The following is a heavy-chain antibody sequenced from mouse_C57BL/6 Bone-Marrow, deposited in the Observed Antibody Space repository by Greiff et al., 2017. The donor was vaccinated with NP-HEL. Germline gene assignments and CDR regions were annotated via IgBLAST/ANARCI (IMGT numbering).Heavy chain of an antibody. J-gene: IGHJ4*01. V-gene: IGHV1-52*01. CDR1: GYTFTSYR. Sequence: QVQLQQSGAELVRPGSSVKLSCKASGYTFTSYRMHWVKQRPVQGLEWIGYINPSDGETNYNQKFKDKATLTVDKSSSTAYMQLSSLTSEDSAVYYCARSLITELVYDLDYWGQGTSVTVSS. CDR3: ARSLITELVYDLDY. CDR2: INPSDGET. D-gene: IGHD1-1*01.